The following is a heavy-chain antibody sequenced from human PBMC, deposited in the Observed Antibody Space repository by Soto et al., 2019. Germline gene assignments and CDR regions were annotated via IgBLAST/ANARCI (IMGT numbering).Heavy chain of an antibody. V-gene: IGHV5-51*01. Sequence: EXLKISCQCSGYXFTSYFIAWVRQLPGKGLELIGIISPGYSDTRYSPYFQGQITMSADKFLTTAYLQWGSMKASDTAMYDCARCQLYGDCLFNWGQGTLGTVSS. J-gene: IGHJ1*01. CDR3: ARCQLYGDCLFN. CDR1: GYXFTSYF. CDR2: ISPGYSDT. D-gene: IGHD4-17*01.